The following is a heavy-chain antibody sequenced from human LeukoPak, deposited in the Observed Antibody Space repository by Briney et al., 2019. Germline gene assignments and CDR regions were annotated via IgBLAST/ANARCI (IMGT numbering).Heavy chain of an antibody. CDR3: AKDFRGVYYYYGMDV. CDR2: ISYDGSNK. D-gene: IGHD3-10*01. Sequence: PGGSLRLSCAASGFTFSSYAMHWVRQAPGKGLEWVAVISYDGSNKYYADSVKGRFTISRDNSKNTLYLQMNSLRAEDTAVYYCAKDFRGVYYYYGMDVWGQGTTVTVSS. CDR1: GFTFSSYA. V-gene: IGHV3-30-3*01. J-gene: IGHJ6*02.